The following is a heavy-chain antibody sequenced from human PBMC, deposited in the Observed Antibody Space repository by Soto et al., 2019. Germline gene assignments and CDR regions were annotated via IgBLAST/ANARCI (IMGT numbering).Heavy chain of an antibody. J-gene: IGHJ5*02. Sequence: PGGSLRLSCAASGFTFSNYWMHWVRQAPGKGLVWVSRVNGDGSSTIYADSVKGRFTISRDNAKNTLYLQMNGLRADDTAVYYCARISSSSWYRGGFDPWGQGTLVTVSS. CDR3: ARISSSSWYRGGFDP. CDR1: GFTFSNYW. V-gene: IGHV3-74*01. CDR2: VNGDGSST. D-gene: IGHD6-13*01.